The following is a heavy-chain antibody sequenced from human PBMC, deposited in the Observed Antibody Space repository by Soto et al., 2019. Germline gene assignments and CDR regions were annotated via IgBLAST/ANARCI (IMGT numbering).Heavy chain of an antibody. CDR1: GYTFTNYG. CDR3: AREGPAPYYYYGMDV. Sequence: ASVKVSCKASGYTFTNYGFNWVRQAPGQGLEWMGWISGYNGNTKYVEKFQGRVTMTADTSTSTAHMELRSLRSDDTAVYYCAREGPAPYYYYGMDVWGQGTAVTVSS. J-gene: IGHJ6*02. V-gene: IGHV1-18*01. CDR2: ISGYNGNT.